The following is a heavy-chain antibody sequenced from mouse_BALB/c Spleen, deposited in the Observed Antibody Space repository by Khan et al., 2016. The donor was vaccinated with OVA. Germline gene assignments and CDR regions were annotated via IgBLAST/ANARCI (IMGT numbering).Heavy chain of an antibody. CDR2: IYPGSNNT. Sequence: QVQLQQSGAELARPGASVKLSCKASGYTFTDYNINWVKQRTGQGLEWIGEIYPGSNNTYYNEKLKGKATLTADKSSSTAYMQLSSLTSEDSEVYFCARERGAWFPYWGQGTMVTVSA. CDR3: ARERGAWFPY. CDR1: GYTFTDYN. V-gene: IGHV1-77*01. J-gene: IGHJ3*01.